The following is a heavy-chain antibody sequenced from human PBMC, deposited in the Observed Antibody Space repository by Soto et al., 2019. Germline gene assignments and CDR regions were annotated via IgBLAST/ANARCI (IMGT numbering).Heavy chain of an antibody. D-gene: IGHD3-9*01. Sequence: EVQLVESGGGLVQPGGSLRLSCAASGFTFSSYSMNWVRQAPGKGLEWVSYISSSSSTIYYADSVKGRFTISRDNANTSLYLQRNSLRAEDTAVYYYARDSSSDGIMTGEYYYYSAMDVWGQGTKVTVSS. J-gene: IGHJ6*02. CDR1: GFTFSSYS. CDR2: ISSSSSTI. CDR3: ARDSSSDGIMTGEYYYYSAMDV. V-gene: IGHV3-48*01.